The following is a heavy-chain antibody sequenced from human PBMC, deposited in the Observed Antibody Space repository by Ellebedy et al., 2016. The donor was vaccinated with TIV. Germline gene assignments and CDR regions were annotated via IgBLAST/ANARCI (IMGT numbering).Heavy chain of an antibody. CDR3: ARDGDENCGGDCYYYYYGMDV. Sequence: PGGSLRLSCAASGFTFSSYAIHRVRQAPGKGLEWVAVISYDGSNKYYADSVKGRFTISRDNSKNTLYVQMNSLRAEDTAVYYCARDGDENCGGDCYYYYYGMDVWGQGTTVTVSS. CDR2: ISYDGSNK. V-gene: IGHV3-30-3*01. CDR1: GFTFSSYA. D-gene: IGHD2-21*02. J-gene: IGHJ6*02.